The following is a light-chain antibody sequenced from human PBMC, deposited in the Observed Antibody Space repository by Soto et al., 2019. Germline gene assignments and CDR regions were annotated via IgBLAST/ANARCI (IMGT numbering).Light chain of an antibody. J-gene: IGKJ1*01. CDR3: QEYKTWPWT. Sequence: ETLMTQSPATLYVSPGERATLSCRASQSVNNNLAWYQQKLGQAPRVLIYGASTRATDIPARFTGSGSGTECILTLTSQQSEDSAVYYCQEYKTWPWTFGQGTKVEFK. V-gene: IGKV3-15*01. CDR1: QSVNNN. CDR2: GAS.